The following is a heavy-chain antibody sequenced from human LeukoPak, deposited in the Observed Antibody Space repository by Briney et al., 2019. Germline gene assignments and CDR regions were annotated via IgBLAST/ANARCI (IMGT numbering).Heavy chain of an antibody. D-gene: IGHD6-13*01. CDR1: GYTFTSYG. J-gene: IGHJ3*02. CDR3: ARVRQQLVPTKDAFDI. V-gene: IGHV1-46*01. Sequence: ASVKVSCKASGYTFTSYGISWVRQAPGQGLEWMGIINPSGGSTSYAQKFQGRVTMTRDTSTSTVYMELSSLRSEDTAVYYCARVRQQLVPTKDAFDIWGQGTMVTVSS. CDR2: INPSGGST.